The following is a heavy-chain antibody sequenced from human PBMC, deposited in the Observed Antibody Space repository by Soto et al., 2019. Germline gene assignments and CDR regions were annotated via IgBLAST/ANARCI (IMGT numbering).Heavy chain of an antibody. Sequence: SETLSLTCTVSGCSISSSSYYWGWIRQPPGKGLEWIGSIYYSGSTYYNPSLKSRVTISVDTSKNQFSLKLSSVTAADTAVYYCARRGELGATTVDYWGQGTLVTVSS. J-gene: IGHJ4*02. D-gene: IGHD1-26*01. CDR1: GCSISSSSYY. CDR3: ARRGELGATTVDY. CDR2: IYYSGST. V-gene: IGHV4-39*01.